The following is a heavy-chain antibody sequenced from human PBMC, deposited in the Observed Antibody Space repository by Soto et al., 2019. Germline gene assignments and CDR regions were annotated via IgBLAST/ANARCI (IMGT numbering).Heavy chain of an antibody. J-gene: IGHJ4*02. CDR2: VYTSGHT. V-gene: IGHV4-4*07. Sequence: QVQLQQSGPGLVKPSETLSLTCTVSGVSITDYYYTWIRQSAGKGLEWIGRVYTSGHTNFNPSLRGRVTMAVDRYRKQISLSLTSVTAADTAVYYCATNRGRGFCDNWRQGTLVTVS. D-gene: IGHD7-27*01. CDR3: ATNRGRGFCDN. CDR1: GVSITDYY.